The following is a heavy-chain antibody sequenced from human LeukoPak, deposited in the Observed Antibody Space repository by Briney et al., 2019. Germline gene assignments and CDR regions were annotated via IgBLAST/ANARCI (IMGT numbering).Heavy chain of an antibody. CDR2: IYPGDSDT. CDR3: ARLPLSSGYYYEYFQH. J-gene: IGHJ1*01. D-gene: IGHD3-22*01. V-gene: IGHV5-51*01. Sequence: GESLKISCKGSGYSFTSYWIGWVRQMPGKGLEWMGIIYPGDSDTRYSPSFQGQVTISADKSISTAYLQWSSLKASGTAMYYCARLPLSSGYYYEYFQHWGQGTLVTVSS. CDR1: GYSFTSYW.